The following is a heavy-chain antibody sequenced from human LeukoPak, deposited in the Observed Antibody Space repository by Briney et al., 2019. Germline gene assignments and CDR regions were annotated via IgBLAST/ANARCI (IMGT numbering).Heavy chain of an antibody. J-gene: IGHJ3*02. CDR3: ARDSENSSSFAFDI. V-gene: IGHV3-7*01. D-gene: IGHD6-13*01. CDR2: INLDGSEK. Sequence: GGSLRLSCAASGFTFSNYWMAWVRQAPGKWLEWVANINLDGSEKDYVDSLKGRCTISRDDAKNSLYLQVNTLRAEDTAVYYCARDSENSSSFAFDIWGQGTVVTVSS. CDR1: GFTFSNYW.